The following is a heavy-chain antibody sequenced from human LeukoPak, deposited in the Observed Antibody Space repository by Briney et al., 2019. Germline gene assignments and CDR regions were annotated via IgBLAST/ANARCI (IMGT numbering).Heavy chain of an antibody. J-gene: IGHJ6*02. CDR2: ISGSGDNT. CDR1: GFTFSSYA. V-gene: IGHV3-23*01. Sequence: PGGSLRLSCAASGFTFSSYAMSWVRQAPGKGLEWVSGISGSGDNTYYADSVKGRFTISRDNSKNTLYLQMNSLRAEDTAVYYCARDSFYGSGNLNYYGMDVWGQGTTVTVSS. D-gene: IGHD3-10*01. CDR3: ARDSFYGSGNLNYYGMDV.